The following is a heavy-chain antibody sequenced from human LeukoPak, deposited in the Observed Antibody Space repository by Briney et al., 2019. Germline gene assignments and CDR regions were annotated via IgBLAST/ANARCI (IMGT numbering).Heavy chain of an antibody. J-gene: IGHJ4*02. Sequence: GGSLRLSCSASGFTFSSYSMNWVRQAPGKGLEWVSHITASGTAMFYADSVKGRFTISRDNAKNSLYLQMNSLRAEDTGLHYCAKDMTLAERNYGVDHWGRGTLVTVS. CDR3: AKDMTLAERNYGVDH. V-gene: IGHV3-48*01. D-gene: IGHD1-7*01. CDR2: ITASGTAM. CDR1: GFTFSSYS.